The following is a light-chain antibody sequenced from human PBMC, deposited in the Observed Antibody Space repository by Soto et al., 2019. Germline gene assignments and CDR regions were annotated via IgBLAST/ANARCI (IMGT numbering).Light chain of an antibody. Sequence: QPVLTQPASVSGSPGQSITISCTGSSSDIGLYNSVAWYQHHPGRVPKLIIYDVSYRPSGVSHRFSGSKSDNTASLTISGLQAEDEAVYYCSSYSTGTTDYVFGSGTKLTVL. V-gene: IGLV2-14*01. CDR2: DVS. CDR3: SSYSTGTTDYV. CDR1: SSDIGLYNS. J-gene: IGLJ1*01.